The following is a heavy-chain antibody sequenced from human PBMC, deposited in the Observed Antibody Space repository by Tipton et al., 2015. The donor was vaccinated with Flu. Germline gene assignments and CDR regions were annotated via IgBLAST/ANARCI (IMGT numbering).Heavy chain of an antibody. CDR3: ARSYSSSWYWGTSQYYFDY. Sequence: SLRLSCAASGFTFSDYYMSWIRQAPGKGLEWVSYISSSGSTIYYADSVKGRFTISRDNAKNSLYLQMNSLRAEDTAVYYCARSYSSSWYWGTSQYYFDYWGQGTLVTVSS. CDR2: ISSSGSTI. J-gene: IGHJ4*02. D-gene: IGHD6-13*01. V-gene: IGHV3-11*01. CDR1: GFTFSDYY.